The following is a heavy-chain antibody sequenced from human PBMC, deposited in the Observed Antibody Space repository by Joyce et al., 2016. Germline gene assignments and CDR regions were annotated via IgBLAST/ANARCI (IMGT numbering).Heavy chain of an antibody. CDR3: ARHPGFRVGPTTPVED. CDR1: GYDCTRYW. CDR2: IYPDDADT. V-gene: IGHV5-51*01. J-gene: IGHJ4*02. D-gene: IGHD1-26*01. Sequence: EVQLLQSGAELKTPGESLKISCKGSGYDCTRYWIGWVRQMPGKGLEWMGIIYPDDADTKYSPSFQGDVTISAEKSISTAYLQWTTLKPSDTAVYDCARHPGFRVGPTTPVEDWGQGTLVTVSS.